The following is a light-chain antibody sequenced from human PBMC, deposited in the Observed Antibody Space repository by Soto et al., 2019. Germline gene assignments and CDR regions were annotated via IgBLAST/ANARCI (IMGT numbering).Light chain of an antibody. CDR2: KAS. CDR1: QSISSR. V-gene: IGKV1-5*03. CDR3: QQYNSYPT. J-gene: IGKJ4*02. Sequence: DIQMTQSPSTLSASVGDRVTITCRASQSISSRLAWYQQKPGKAPNLLIYKASSFESGVPSRFSGSGAGTEFTLTISSLQPDDLVTYYSQQYNSYPTFGGGTKVEIK.